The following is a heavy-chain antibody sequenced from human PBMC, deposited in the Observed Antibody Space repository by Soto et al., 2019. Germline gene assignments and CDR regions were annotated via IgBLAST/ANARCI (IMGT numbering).Heavy chain of an antibody. CDR3: AGSSIAAPYYYYGMDV. D-gene: IGHD6-25*01. J-gene: IGHJ6*02. Sequence: ASVKVSCKASGYTFTSYNVNWVRQATGQGLEWMGWMNPNSGNTGYAQKFQGRVTMTRNTSITTAYMELSSLRSEDTAVYYCAGSSIAAPYYYYGMDVWGQGTTVTVSS. CDR1: GYTFTSYN. CDR2: MNPNSGNT. V-gene: IGHV1-8*01.